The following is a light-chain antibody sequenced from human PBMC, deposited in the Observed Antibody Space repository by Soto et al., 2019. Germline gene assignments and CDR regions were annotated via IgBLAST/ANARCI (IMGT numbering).Light chain of an antibody. V-gene: IGLV1-44*01. CDR3: AAWDDSLSGHWV. CDR2: SNS. CDR1: SSNIGRNT. Sequence: QPVLTQSPSASGTPGQRVTISCSGTSSNIGRNTVNWYQQLPGTAPKLLIYSNSQRPSGVSDRFSGSKSGTSASLAISGLQSEDEADYYCAAWDDSLSGHWVFGGGTKVTVL. J-gene: IGLJ3*02.